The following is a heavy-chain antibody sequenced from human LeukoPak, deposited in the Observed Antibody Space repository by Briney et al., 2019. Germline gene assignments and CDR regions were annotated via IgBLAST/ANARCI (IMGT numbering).Heavy chain of an antibody. J-gene: IGHJ5*02. CDR3: ARDSPGSRSNNWFDP. D-gene: IGHD3-10*01. CDR1: GFTFSDYY. V-gene: IGHV3-11*01. CDR2: ISSSGSTI. Sequence: PGGPLRLSCAASGFTFSDYYMSWIRQAPGKGLECVSYISSSGSTIYYADSVKGRFTIPRDNAKNSLYLQMNSLRAGDTAVYYCARDSPGSRSNNWFDPWGQGTLVTVSS.